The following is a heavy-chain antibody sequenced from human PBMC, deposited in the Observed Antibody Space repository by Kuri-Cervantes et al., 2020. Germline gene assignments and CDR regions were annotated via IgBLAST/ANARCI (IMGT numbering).Heavy chain of an antibody. CDR2: ISYDGSNK. CDR3: GTVRQGRDYYFDY. V-gene: IGHV3-30*07. D-gene: IGHD3-10*01. CDR1: GFTFSSYA. Sequence: GGSLRLSCAASGFTFSSYAMHWVRQAPGKGLEWVAVISYDGSNKYYGDSVEGRFTISRDNSKNMLYLQMNSVRAEDTAVYYCGTVRQGRDYYFDYWGQGILVTVSS. J-gene: IGHJ4*02.